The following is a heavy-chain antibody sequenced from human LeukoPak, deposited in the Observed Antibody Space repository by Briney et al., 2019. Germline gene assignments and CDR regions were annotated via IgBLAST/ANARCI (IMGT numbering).Heavy chain of an antibody. CDR2: ISSSSSYI. D-gene: IGHD3-22*01. V-gene: IGHV3-21*01. J-gene: IGHJ4*02. Sequence: RTGGSLRLSCAGSGFTLSSYSMDWVRQAPGKGLEWVSSISSSSSYIYSADSVKGRFTMSRDNAKNSLYLQMNSLRAEDTAVYYCARGKTYYYDSSGYYQDYWGQGTLVTVSS. CDR1: GFTLSSYS. CDR3: ARGKTYYYDSSGYYQDY.